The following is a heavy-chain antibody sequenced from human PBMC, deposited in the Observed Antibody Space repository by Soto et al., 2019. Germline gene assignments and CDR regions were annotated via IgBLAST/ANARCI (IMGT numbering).Heavy chain of an antibody. D-gene: IGHD2-15*01. J-gene: IGHJ3*01. V-gene: IGHV4-38-2*01. CDR2: VYHGGNT. Sequence: SETLSLTCAVSGFSVSSGNYWGWIRKHPGKGLEWVGSVYHGGNTYYNPSLRSRVSISIDLSRNQFSLKLTSVTAADTAAYYCARARWYDAFNVWGQGTVVTVSS. CDR1: GFSVSSGNY. CDR3: ARARWYDAFNV.